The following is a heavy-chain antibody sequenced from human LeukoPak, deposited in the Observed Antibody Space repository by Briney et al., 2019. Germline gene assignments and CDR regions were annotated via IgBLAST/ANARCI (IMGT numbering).Heavy chain of an antibody. CDR1: GYTFTSYY. J-gene: IGHJ5*02. V-gene: IGHV1-46*01. CDR3: ARAPIRDYDFWSGYHYNWFDP. D-gene: IGHD3-3*01. CDR2: TNPSGGST. Sequence: ASVKVSCKASGYTFTSYYMHWVRQAPGQGLEWMGITNPSGGSTSYAQKFQGRVTMTRDTSTSTVYMELSSLRSEDTAVYYCARAPIRDYDFWSGYHYNWFDPWGQGTLVTVSS.